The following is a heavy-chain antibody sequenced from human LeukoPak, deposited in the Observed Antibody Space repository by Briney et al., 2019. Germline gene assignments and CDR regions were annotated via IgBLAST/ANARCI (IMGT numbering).Heavy chain of an antibody. V-gene: IGHV3-7*03. J-gene: IGHJ5*02. D-gene: IGHD6-13*01. CDR1: GFTFSSYW. CDR2: IKQDGSEK. CDR3: AKDLTAAAALHWFDP. Sequence: GGSLRLSCAASGFTFSSYWMSWVRQAPGKGLEWVANIKQDGSEKYYVDSVKGRFTISRDNSKNTLYLQMNSLRAEDTAVYYCAKDLTAAAALHWFDPWGQGTLVTVSS.